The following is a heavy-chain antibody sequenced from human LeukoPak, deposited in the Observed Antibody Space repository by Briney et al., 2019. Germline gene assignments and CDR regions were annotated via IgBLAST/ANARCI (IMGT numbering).Heavy chain of an antibody. CDR2: IYYSGST. CDR1: GGSISSYY. D-gene: IGHD3-22*01. J-gene: IGHJ4*02. Sequence: SETLSLTCTVSGGSISSYYWTWIRQPAGKGLEWIGYIYYSGSTNYNPSLKSRVTISVDTSKNQFSLKLSSVTAADTAVYYCAALLEDYYDSSGYRDYWGQGTLVTVSS. V-gene: IGHV4-59*12. CDR3: AALLEDYYDSSGYRDY.